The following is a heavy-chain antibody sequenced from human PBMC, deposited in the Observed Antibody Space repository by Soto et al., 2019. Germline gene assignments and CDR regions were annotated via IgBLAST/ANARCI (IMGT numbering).Heavy chain of an antibody. CDR3: ASGLWTFQH. V-gene: IGHV3-7*01. Sequence: GGSLRLSCAASGFTFSNYWMSWVRQAPGKGLEWVANIKQDGSEKYYVDSVKGRFTISRDNAKNSLYLQMNSLGAEDTAVYFCASGLWTFQHWGQGTLVTVSS. CDR1: GFTFSNYW. CDR2: IKQDGSEK. D-gene: IGHD3-10*01. J-gene: IGHJ1*01.